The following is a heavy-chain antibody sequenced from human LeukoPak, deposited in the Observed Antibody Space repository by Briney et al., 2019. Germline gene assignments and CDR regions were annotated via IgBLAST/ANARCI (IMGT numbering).Heavy chain of an antibody. V-gene: IGHV1-58*01. CDR2: VAVGSGNT. Sequence: SVKVSFTASGFTFTTSAVQRVRQARGQRREGIGWVAVGSGNTNYAQKIQERGTTTRDMSTSTAYMELSSLRSEDTAVYYCQVQLERTNYYYYYGMDVWGQGTTVTVSS. CDR3: QVQLERTNYYYYYGMDV. D-gene: IGHD1-1*01. CDR1: GFTFTTSA. J-gene: IGHJ6*02.